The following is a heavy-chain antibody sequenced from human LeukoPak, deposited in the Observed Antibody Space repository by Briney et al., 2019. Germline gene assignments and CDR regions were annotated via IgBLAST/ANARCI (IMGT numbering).Heavy chain of an antibody. CDR1: GYTFTSYD. D-gene: IGHD2-15*01. CDR2: MNPNSGNT. V-gene: IGHV1-8*01. Sequence: ASVKVSCKAPGYTFTSYDINWVRQATGQGLEWMGWMNPNSGNTGYAQKFQGRVTMTRNTSISTAYMELSSLRSEDTAVYYCARRVGYCSGGSCYHVDYWGQGTLVTVSS. J-gene: IGHJ4*02. CDR3: ARRVGYCSGGSCYHVDY.